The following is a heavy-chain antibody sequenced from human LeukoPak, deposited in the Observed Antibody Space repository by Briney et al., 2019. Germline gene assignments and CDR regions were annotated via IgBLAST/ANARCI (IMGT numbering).Heavy chain of an antibody. J-gene: IGHJ4*02. CDR2: IIPIFGTA. V-gene: IGHV1-69*05. CDR1: GGTFSSYA. CDR3: ASGRDGYIWDYFDY. D-gene: IGHD5-24*01. Sequence: SVKVSCKASGGTFSSYAISWVRQAPGQGLEWMGGIIPIFGTANYAQKFQGRVTITTDESTSTAYMELSSLRSDDTAVYYCASGRDGYIWDYFDYWGQGTLVTVSS.